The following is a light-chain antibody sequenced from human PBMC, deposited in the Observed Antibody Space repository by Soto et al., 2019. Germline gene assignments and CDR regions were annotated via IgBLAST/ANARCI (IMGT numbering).Light chain of an antibody. J-gene: IGKJ2*01. Sequence: EIVMTQSPATLSVSPGERATLSCRASQSVSSNLAWYQQKPGQAPRLLIYGASTRATGIPARFSGSGSGTEFTPTINRLQSENFSIFYFQQYNNWPPYTFGQGTKLEIK. CDR2: GAS. V-gene: IGKV3-15*01. CDR3: QQYNNWPPYT. CDR1: QSVSSN.